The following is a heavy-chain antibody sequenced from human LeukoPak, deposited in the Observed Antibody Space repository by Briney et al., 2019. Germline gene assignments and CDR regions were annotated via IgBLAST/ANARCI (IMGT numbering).Heavy chain of an antibody. V-gene: IGHV4-39*01. J-gene: IGHJ4*02. CDR2: IYYSGST. D-gene: IGHD3-22*01. CDR3: VRSTYDSSGYYYFDY. Sequence: SETLSLTCTVSGGSISSSSYFWGWIRQPPGKGLEWIGSIYYSGSTYYNPSLKSRVTISVDTSKNQFSLKLSSVTAADTAVYYCVRSTYDSSGYYYFDYWGQGTLVTVSS. CDR1: GGSISSSSYF.